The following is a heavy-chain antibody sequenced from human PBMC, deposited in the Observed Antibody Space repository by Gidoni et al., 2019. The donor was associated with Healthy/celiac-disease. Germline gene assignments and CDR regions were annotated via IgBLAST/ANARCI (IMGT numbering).Heavy chain of an antibody. Sequence: EVQLLESGGGLVQPGGSLRLSCAASGLTFSSYAMSWVRQAPGKGLEWVSAISGSGGSTDYADTVKGRFTISRDNSKNKLYLQMNSLRAEDTAVYYCAKDLSSPQLATADYWGQGTLVTVSS. CDR1: GLTFSSYA. V-gene: IGHV3-23*01. CDR3: AKDLSSPQLATADY. J-gene: IGHJ4*02. D-gene: IGHD3-3*02. CDR2: ISGSGGST.